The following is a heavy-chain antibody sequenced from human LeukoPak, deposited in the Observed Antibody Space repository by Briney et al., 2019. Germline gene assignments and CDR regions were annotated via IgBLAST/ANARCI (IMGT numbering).Heavy chain of an antibody. V-gene: IGHV6-1*01. CDR2: IYYRSKWFS. CDR1: GDSVSSNSVA. J-gene: IGHJ3*01. D-gene: IGHD6-19*01. Sequence: SQTLSLTCAISGDSVSSNSVAWNWIRQSPSRGLEWLGRIYYRSKWFSDYAVSVKSRITINPDTSKNQFSLQLNSLTPDDTAVYYCAVERSSEFPFWGQGTMVTVST. CDR3: AVERSSEFPF.